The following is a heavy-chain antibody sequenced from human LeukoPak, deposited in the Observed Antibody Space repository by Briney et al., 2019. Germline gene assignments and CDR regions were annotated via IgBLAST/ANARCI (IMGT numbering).Heavy chain of an antibody. CDR2: INQDESER. CDR1: GFIFSCYW. CDR3: ARARPFTMVRGVDFDY. Sequence: GGSLRLSCATSGFIFSCYWMSWVRQAPGKGLEWVANINQDESERNYVDSVKGRFTISRDNAKNSLDLQMNSLRAEDTAVYYCARARPFTMVRGVDFDYWGQGTLVTVSS. D-gene: IGHD3-10*01. J-gene: IGHJ4*02. V-gene: IGHV3-7*01.